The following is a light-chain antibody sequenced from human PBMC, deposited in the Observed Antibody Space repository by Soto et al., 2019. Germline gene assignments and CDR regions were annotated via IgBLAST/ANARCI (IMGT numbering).Light chain of an antibody. CDR3: QQVDSYPRT. J-gene: IGKJ3*01. CDR1: QAIVSY. V-gene: IGKV1-9*01. Sequence: IQLTQSPSSLSASVGETVTITCRASQAIVSYFAWYQQRPGTATKLLIYSASTLHSGVPSRFSGSGSGTDFTLTIISLHTEDFATYYCQQVDSYPRTFGPGNTVEI. CDR2: SAS.